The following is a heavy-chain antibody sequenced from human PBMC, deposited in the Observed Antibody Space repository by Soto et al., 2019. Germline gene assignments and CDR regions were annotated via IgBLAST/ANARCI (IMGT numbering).Heavy chain of an antibody. CDR1: GGTFSSDA. J-gene: IGHJ6*02. V-gene: IGHV1-69*13. CDR2: IIPIFGTA. Sequence: AAVKVSCKASGGTFSSDAISWVRQASGQGLEWMGGIIPIFGTANYAQKFQGRVTITADESTSTAYMELSSLRSEDTAVYYCARDLGYYYYGMDVWGQGTTVTVSS. D-gene: IGHD3-10*01. CDR3: ARDLGYYYYGMDV.